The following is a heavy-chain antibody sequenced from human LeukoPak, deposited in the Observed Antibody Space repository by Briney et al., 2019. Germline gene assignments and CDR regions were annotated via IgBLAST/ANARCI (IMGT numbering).Heavy chain of an antibody. CDR3: AREVHRSSWLTTGLYGMDV. J-gene: IGHJ6*02. Sequence: SETLSLTCAVYGGSFSGYYWSWIRQPPGKGLEWIGEINHSGSTNYNPSLKSRVTISVDTSKNQFSLKLSSVTVADTAVYYCAREVHRSSWLTTGLYGMDVWGQGTTVTVSS. D-gene: IGHD6-13*01. CDR2: INHSGST. V-gene: IGHV4-34*01. CDR1: GGSFSGYY.